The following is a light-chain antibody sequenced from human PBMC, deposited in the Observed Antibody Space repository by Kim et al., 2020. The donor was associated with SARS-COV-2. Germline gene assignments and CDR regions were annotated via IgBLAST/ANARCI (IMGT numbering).Light chain of an antibody. CDR1: QSVIKSYNNKNS. CDR2: WSS. V-gene: IGKV4-1*01. J-gene: IGKJ1*01. Sequence: ATINSKSSQSVIKSYNNKNSVSWYQQKPGQPPKLLSYWSSTREFGVPDRCSGSGSGTDFTLTISILQAEDVAVYYCQQYYSTPRTFGQGTKVDIK. CDR3: QQYYSTPRT.